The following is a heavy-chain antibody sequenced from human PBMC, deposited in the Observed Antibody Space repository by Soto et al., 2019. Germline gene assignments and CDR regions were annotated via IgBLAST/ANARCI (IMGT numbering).Heavy chain of an antibody. CDR3: ATGGYYDFWSGYGY. Sequence: QVQLVESGGGVVQPGRSLRLSCAASGFTFSSYGMHWVRQAPGKGLEWVAVISYDGSNKYYADSVKGRFTISRDNSKNTLYLQMNRLRAEDTAVYYCATGGYYDFWSGYGYWGQGTLVTVSS. J-gene: IGHJ4*02. D-gene: IGHD3-3*01. CDR1: GFTFSSYG. CDR2: ISYDGSNK. V-gene: IGHV3-30*03.